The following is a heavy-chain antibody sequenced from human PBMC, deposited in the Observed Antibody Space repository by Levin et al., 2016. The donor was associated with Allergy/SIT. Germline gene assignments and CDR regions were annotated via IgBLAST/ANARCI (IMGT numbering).Heavy chain of an antibody. CDR3: ARGSLAGFALGPYYFDY. CDR2: ISSSGSTI. V-gene: IGHV3-48*03. Sequence: GESLKISCAASGFTFSNYEMNWVRQAPGKGLEWVSYISSSGSTIYYADSVKGRFIISRDNAKNSLYLQMNSLSAEDTTVYYCARGSLAGFALGPYYFDYWGQGTLVTVSS. D-gene: IGHD3-10*01. CDR1: GFTFSNYE. J-gene: IGHJ4*02.